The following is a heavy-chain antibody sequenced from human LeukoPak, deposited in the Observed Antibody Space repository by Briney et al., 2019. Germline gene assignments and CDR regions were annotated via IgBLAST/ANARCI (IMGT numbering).Heavy chain of an antibody. V-gene: IGHV3-23*01. J-gene: IGHJ3*02. CDR1: GFTFSSYA. CDR2: ISGSGSNT. Sequence: GGSLRLSCAASGFTFSSYAMSWVRQAPGEGLEWVSAISGSGSNTYYAESVKGRFTISRDNSQNTLYLQMNSLRAEDTAVYYCAKTGDYFDSSGYYRHDAFDIWGRGTMVTVSS. D-gene: IGHD3-22*01. CDR3: AKTGDYFDSSGYYRHDAFDI.